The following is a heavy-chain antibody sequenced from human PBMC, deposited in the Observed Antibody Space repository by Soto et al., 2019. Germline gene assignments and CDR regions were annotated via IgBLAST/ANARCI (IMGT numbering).Heavy chain of an antibody. CDR2: ISYDGSNK. Sequence: GGSLRLSCAASGFTFSSYGMHWVRQAPGKGLEWVAVISYDGSNKYYADSVKGRFTISRDNSKNTLYLQMNSLRAEDTAVYYCAKGISGKGPPFDIWGQGTMVTVSS. CDR3: AKGISGKGPPFDI. V-gene: IGHV3-30*18. J-gene: IGHJ3*02. D-gene: IGHD1-26*01. CDR1: GFTFSSYG.